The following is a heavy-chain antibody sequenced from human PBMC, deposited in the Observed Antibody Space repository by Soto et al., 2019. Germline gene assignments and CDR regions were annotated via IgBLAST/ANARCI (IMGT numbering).Heavy chain of an antibody. Sequence: GGSLRLSCAASGFPFSSTDMTWVRQAPGKGLEWVSTIDGSGGTTYYADSVKGRFTISRDNSINTVFLQMNSLRADDTALYFCAKNSGWFNTWGQGALVTV. J-gene: IGHJ5*02. V-gene: IGHV3-23*01. CDR3: AKNSGWFNT. CDR1: GFPFSSTD. D-gene: IGHD3-10*01. CDR2: IDGSGGTT.